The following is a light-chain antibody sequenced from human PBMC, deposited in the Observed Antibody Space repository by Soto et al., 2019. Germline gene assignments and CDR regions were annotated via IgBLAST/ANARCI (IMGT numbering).Light chain of an antibody. V-gene: IGLV4-60*02. Sequence: QLVLTQSSSASASLGSSVKLTCTLSSGHSSYIIAWHQQQPGKAPRYLMKLEGSGSYNKGSGVPDRFSGPSSGADRYLTISNLQFEDEADYYCETWDSYSWVFGGGTKLTVL. CDR2: LEGSGSY. CDR1: SGHSSYI. J-gene: IGLJ3*02. CDR3: ETWDSYSWV.